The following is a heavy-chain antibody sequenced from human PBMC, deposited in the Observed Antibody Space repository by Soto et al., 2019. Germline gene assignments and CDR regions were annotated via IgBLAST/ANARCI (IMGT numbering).Heavy chain of an antibody. CDR3: VRQGIGPLQGLVDV. Sequence: QVQLQQSGPGLVKPSETLSLTCTVSSGPTSSHNWGWIRQPPGRGLEWIGYVYNTGGTSYNPTLSSRVTISADTSTKNIPLTLSSVTAADTAVYYCVRQGIGPLQGLVDVWGQGTTVSVS. CDR1: SGPTSSHN. CDR2: VYNTGGT. J-gene: IGHJ6*02. D-gene: IGHD3-10*01. V-gene: IGHV4-59*08.